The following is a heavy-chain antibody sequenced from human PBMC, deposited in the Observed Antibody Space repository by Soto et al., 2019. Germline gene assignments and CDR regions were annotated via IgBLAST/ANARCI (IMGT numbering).Heavy chain of an antibody. Sequence: TLSLTCTVSGGSISSGGYYWSWIRQHPGKGLEWIGYIYYSGSTYYNPSLKSRVTISVDTSKNQFSLKLSSVTAADTAVYYCARKEQLLYYFDYWGQGTLVTVSS. CDR3: ARKEQLLYYFDY. V-gene: IGHV4-31*03. CDR2: IYYSGST. J-gene: IGHJ4*02. D-gene: IGHD6-6*01. CDR1: GGSISSGGYY.